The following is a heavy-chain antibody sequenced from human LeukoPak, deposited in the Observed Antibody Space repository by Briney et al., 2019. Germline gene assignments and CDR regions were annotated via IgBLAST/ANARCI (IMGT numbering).Heavy chain of an antibody. D-gene: IGHD1-26*01. V-gene: IGHV3-30*04. Sequence: GGSLRLSCVASGFTFTGHSMHWVRQAPGKGLEWVAAVAHDEKTIFYADSLKGRFTVSRDNSKNTVYLHMNSLRDEDTAVYYRAREKQSGGTPFDYWGQGSLVTVSS. J-gene: IGHJ4*02. CDR3: AREKQSGGTPFDY. CDR1: GFTFTGHS. CDR2: VAHDEKTI.